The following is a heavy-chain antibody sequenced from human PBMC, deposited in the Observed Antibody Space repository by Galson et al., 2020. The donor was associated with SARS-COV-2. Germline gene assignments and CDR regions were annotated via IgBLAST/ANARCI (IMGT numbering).Heavy chain of an antibody. Sequence: ASVTVSCKASGYTFTGYYMHWVRQAPGQGHEWMGWINPNSGGTHYAQTFQGRATMTRDTSISTAYMELRRLGSDDTAVYYCARQLRAASYYYYGMDVWGQGTTVTVSS. CDR1: GYTFTGYY. J-gene: IGHJ6*02. V-gene: IGHV1-2*02. CDR2: INPNSGGT. CDR3: ARQLRAASYYYYGMDV. D-gene: IGHD6-6*01.